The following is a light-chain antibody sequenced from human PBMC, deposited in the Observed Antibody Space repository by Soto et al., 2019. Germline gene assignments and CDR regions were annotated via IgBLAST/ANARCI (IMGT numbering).Light chain of an antibody. Sequence: ELVLTQSPATLSLSPGERAPLSCRASQSVSSYLAWYQQKPGQAPRLLIYDASNRATGIPARFSGSGAGTDFTLTISSLEPEDFAVYYCQQRSDWLTFGGGTKLEIK. V-gene: IGKV3-11*01. CDR2: DAS. CDR1: QSVSSY. J-gene: IGKJ4*01. CDR3: QQRSDWLT.